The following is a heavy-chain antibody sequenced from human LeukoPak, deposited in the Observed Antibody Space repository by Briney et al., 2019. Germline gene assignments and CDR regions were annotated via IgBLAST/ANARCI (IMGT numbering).Heavy chain of an antibody. CDR3: ARDITYYYGSGSYPQPNDAFDI. D-gene: IGHD3-10*01. J-gene: IGHJ3*02. CDR2: IIPILGIA. V-gene: IGHV1-69*04. Sequence: SVKVSCKASGGTINTYSITWVRQAPGQGLEWMGRIIPILGIANYAQKFQGRVTITADKSTSTAYMELSSLRSEDTAVYYCARDITYYYGSGSYPQPNDAFDIWGQGTMVTVSS. CDR1: GGTINTYS.